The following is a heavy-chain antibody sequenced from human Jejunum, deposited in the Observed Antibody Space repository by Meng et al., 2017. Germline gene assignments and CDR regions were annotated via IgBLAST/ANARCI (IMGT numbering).Heavy chain of an antibody. CDR1: GFTFSHYI. V-gene: IGHV3-30*16. CDR2: VLYDGSNK. J-gene: IGHJ4*02. CDR3: GREPSFGEHDC. Sequence: GGSLRLSCTASGFTFSHYIMHWVRQAPGKGPEWLTAVLYDGSNKYYVDSVRGRFTITRDNSKNTLYLQMNSMTPEDTAVYYCGREPSFGEHDCWGQGTLVTVSS. D-gene: IGHD3-10*01.